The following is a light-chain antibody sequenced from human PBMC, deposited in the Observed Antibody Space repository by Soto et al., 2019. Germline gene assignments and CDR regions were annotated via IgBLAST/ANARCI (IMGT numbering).Light chain of an antibody. CDR1: QSVGGNY. CDR3: QQHSISPWT. J-gene: IGKJ1*01. CDR2: SAS. Sequence: EIVLTQSPGTLSLSPGERATLSCTASQSVGGNYLAWYQHKPGQAPRLLIYSASTRATGIPDRFSGSGSGTDFTLTISRLEPEDFAVYYCQQHSISPWTFGQGTKVEIK. V-gene: IGKV3-20*01.